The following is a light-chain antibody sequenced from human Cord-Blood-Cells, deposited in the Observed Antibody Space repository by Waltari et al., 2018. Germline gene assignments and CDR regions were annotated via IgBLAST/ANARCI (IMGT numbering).Light chain of an antibody. V-gene: IGLV2-23*01. CDR1: SSDVGRYNF. CDR2: EGS. J-gene: IGLJ3*02. CDR3: CSYAGSWV. Sequence: SALTQPASVSGSPGPSITISCTGPSSDVGRYNFVSWYQQHPGKAPKLMIYEGSKRPSGVSNRFSGSKSGNTASLTISGLQAEDEADYYCCSYAGSWVFGGGTKLTVL.